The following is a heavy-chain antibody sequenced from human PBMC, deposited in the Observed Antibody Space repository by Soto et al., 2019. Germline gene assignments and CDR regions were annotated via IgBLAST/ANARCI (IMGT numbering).Heavy chain of an antibody. CDR2: IYSGGST. CDR1: GFTVSSNY. Sequence: EVQLVESGGGLVQPGGSLRLSCAASGFTVSSNYMSWVRQAPGKGLEWGSVIYSGGSTYYGDSVKGSFTISRDNSKNTLYLQMNSLSAEDTAVYYCDLSVWDFDYWGQGTLVTVSS. J-gene: IGHJ4*02. V-gene: IGHV3-66*01. D-gene: IGHD7-27*01. CDR3: DLSVWDFDY.